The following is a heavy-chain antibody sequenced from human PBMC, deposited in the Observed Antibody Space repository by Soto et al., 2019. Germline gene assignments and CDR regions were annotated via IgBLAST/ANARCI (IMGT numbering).Heavy chain of an antibody. Sequence: GGSLRLSYAASGFTFSDYSLNWVRQAPGKGLEWVSYVGSSGSPIYYADSVKGRFTISRDNAKNSLSLQMNSLTAEDTAVYYCARDRLGTIAAAGTFDSWGQGTLVTVS. CDR2: VGSSGSPI. J-gene: IGHJ4*02. V-gene: IGHV3-48*01. CDR3: ARDRLGTIAAAGTFDS. D-gene: IGHD6-13*01. CDR1: GFTFSDYS.